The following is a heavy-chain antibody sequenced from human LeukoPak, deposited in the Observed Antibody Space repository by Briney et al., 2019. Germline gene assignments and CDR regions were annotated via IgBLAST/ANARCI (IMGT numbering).Heavy chain of an antibody. D-gene: IGHD6-13*01. CDR2: IYYTGST. CDR1: GGSISSGDYY. V-gene: IGHV4-30-4*01. Sequence: SSETLSLTCTVSGGSISSGDYYCSWIRQPPGKGLEGIGYIYYTGSTYCNPSLKSRVTISVDTSKSRFSLKLSSVTAADTAVYYCARVAAAAVWFDPWGQGTLVTVSS. CDR3: ARVAAAAVWFDP. J-gene: IGHJ5*02.